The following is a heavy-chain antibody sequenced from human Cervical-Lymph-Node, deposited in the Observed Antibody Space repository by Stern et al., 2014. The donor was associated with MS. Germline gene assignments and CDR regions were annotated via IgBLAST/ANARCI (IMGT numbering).Heavy chain of an antibody. D-gene: IGHD2-15*01. CDR2: ISDDGSNK. CDR3: AYDRYCSGGNCRDAFDI. J-gene: IGHJ3*02. CDR1: GSSFISFA. Sequence: QLVQSGGGVVQPGTSLRLSCAASGSSFISFAIHWVRQAPGQGLEWVAVISDDGSNKYYADSVKGRFTISRDNSKNTLFLQMNSVKTEDTAVYYCAYDRYCSGGNCRDAFDIWGQGTMVTVSA. V-gene: IGHV3-30-3*01.